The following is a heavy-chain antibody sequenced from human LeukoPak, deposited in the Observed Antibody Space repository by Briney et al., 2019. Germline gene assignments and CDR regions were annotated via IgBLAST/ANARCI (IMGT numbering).Heavy chain of an antibody. CDR1: GFTFNSYG. Sequence: ASVKVSCKTSGFTFNSYGITWVRQAPGQGLEWTGWVSAYDGGTNYSEKLQGRVTMTTDTSSSTAYMELRSLRFDDTAVYYCARVGEYHLLYYFDYWGQGTLVTVSS. D-gene: IGHD2-2*01. J-gene: IGHJ4*02. V-gene: IGHV1-18*01. CDR3: ARVGEYHLLYYFDY. CDR2: VSAYDGGT.